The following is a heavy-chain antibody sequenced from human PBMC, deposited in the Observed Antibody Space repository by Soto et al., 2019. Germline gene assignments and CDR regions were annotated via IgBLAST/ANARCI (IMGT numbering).Heavy chain of an antibody. D-gene: IGHD4-17*01. V-gene: IGHV1-18*01. CDR2: ISAHNGNT. CDR1: GYGFTTYG. CDR3: ARGTYGDY. Sequence: QVHLVQSGAEVKKPGASVKVSCKGPGYGFTTYGITWVRQAPGQGLEWMAWISAHNGNTDYAQNLQGRVTVTRDTSTSTAYMELSSLISDDTAVYYCARGTYGDYWGQGALVTVSS. J-gene: IGHJ4*02.